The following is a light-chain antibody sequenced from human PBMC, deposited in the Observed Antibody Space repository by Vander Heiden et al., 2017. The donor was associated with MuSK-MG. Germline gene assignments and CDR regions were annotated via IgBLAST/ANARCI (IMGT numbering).Light chain of an antibody. V-gene: IGLV1-40*01. CDR1: SSNIGAGYD. CDR3: QSYDSSLSGWV. Sequence: QSVLTQPPSVSRAPGQRVTICCTGSSSNIGAGYDVHWYQQLPGTAPKLLIYGNSNRPSGVPDRFSGSKSGTSASLAITGLQAEDEADYYCQSYDSSLSGWVFGGGTKLTVL. J-gene: IGLJ3*02. CDR2: GNS.